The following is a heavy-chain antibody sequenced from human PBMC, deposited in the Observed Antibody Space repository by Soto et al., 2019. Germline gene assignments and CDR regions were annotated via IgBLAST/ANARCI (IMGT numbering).Heavy chain of an antibody. V-gene: IGHV4-34*01. Sequence: XETLSLTCAVDGWSFSGYYWSWIRQPPGKGLDWIGEINHSGSTNYNPSLKSRVTISVDTSKNQFSLKLSSVTAADTAVYYCARGGYDFWSGYQVYYYYYGMDVWGQGTTVTVSS. D-gene: IGHD3-3*01. CDR2: INHSGST. CDR3: ARGGYDFWSGYQVYYYYYGMDV. CDR1: GWSFSGYY. J-gene: IGHJ6*02.